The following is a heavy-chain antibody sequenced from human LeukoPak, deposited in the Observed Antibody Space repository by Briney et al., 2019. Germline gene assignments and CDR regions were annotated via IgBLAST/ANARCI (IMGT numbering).Heavy chain of an antibody. CDR1: GFTFSSYA. D-gene: IGHD4-17*01. CDR3: ARIEMTTVTTDAFDI. Sequence: GGSLRLSCAASGFTFSSYAMSWVRQAPGKGLEWVSSISSSSSYIYYADSVKGRFTISRDNAKNSLYLQMNSLRAEDTAVYYCARIEMTTVTTDAFDIWGQGAMVTVSS. CDR2: ISSSSSYI. J-gene: IGHJ3*02. V-gene: IGHV3-21*01.